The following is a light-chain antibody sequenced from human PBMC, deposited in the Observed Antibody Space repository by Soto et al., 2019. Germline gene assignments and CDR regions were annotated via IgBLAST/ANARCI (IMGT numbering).Light chain of an antibody. CDR3: QQYDSLPFT. Sequence: DIQMTQSPSSLSASVGDSVAITCRASQDISNFLNWYQQTPGKAPKLLTYDASDLETVVPSRFSGTGSGTDFTFTISNVQPEDTATYYCQQYDSLPFTFGPGTRLEIK. CDR2: DAS. V-gene: IGKV1-33*01. CDR1: QDISNF. J-gene: IGKJ5*01.